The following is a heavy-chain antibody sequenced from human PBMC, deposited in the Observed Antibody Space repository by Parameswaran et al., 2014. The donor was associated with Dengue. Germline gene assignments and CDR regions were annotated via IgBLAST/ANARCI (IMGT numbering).Heavy chain of an antibody. V-gene: IGHV1-2*02. CDR2: INPNSGGT. CDR3: ARDPSSIAARPHYYGMDV. Sequence: WVRQAPGQGLEWMGWINPNSGGTNYAQKFQGRVTMTRDTSISTAYMELSRLRSDDTAVYYCARDPSSIAARPHYYGMDVWGQGTTVTVSS. D-gene: IGHD6-6*01. J-gene: IGHJ6*02.